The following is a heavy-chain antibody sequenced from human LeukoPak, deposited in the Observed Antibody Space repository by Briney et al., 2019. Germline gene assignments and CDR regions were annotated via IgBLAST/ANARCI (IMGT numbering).Heavy chain of an antibody. Sequence: SETLSLTCAVYGGSFSGYYWSWIRQPPGKGLEWIGEINHSGSTNYNPSLKSRVTISVDTSKNQFSLKLSSVTAADTAVYYCARGGWGLLWFGELLYAGYFDHWGQGTLVTVSS. V-gene: IGHV4-34*01. CDR2: INHSGST. D-gene: IGHD3-10*01. J-gene: IGHJ4*02. CDR3: ARGGWGLLWFGELLYAGYFDH. CDR1: GGSFSGYY.